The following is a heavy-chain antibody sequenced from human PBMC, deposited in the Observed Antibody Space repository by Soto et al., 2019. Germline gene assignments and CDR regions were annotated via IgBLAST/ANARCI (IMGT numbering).Heavy chain of an antibody. CDR1: GYTFTDSY. CDR2: INTNSGDT. Sequence: GASVKVSCKASGYTFTDSYIHWVRQAPGQGLEWMGWINTNSGDTVYAQRFRGRVTMTRDTSITTAYMGLSRLRSDDTAVYYCAKVGRANWTFDYCGPGTPVTVS. D-gene: IGHD1-20*01. J-gene: IGHJ4*02. CDR3: AKVGRANWTFDY. V-gene: IGHV1-2*02.